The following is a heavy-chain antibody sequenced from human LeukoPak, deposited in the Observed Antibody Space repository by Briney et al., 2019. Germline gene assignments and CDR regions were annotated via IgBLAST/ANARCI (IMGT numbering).Heavy chain of an antibody. CDR2: INPNSGGT. J-gene: IGHJ4*02. CDR1: GYTFTGYY. CDR3: AREHSYYYDSSGYDH. Sequence: ASVKVSCKASGYTFTGYYTHWVRQAPGQGLEWMGWINPNSGGTNYAQKFQGRVTMTRDTSISTAYMELSRLRSDDTAVYYCAREHSYYYDSSGYDHWGQGTLVTVSS. V-gene: IGHV1-2*02. D-gene: IGHD3-22*01.